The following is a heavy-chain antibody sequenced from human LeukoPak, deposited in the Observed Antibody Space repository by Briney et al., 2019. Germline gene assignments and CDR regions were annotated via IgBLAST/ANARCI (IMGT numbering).Heavy chain of an antibody. CDR1: GGAITSYY. Sequence: SETLSLTCTVSGGAITSYYWSWIRQPPGKGLEWIAYMSNSGSTNYNSSLKSRVTISADTSKNQFSLKLGSVTAADTAVYYCARRGGYHSYDYWGQGILVTVSS. J-gene: IGHJ4*02. CDR3: ARRGGYHSYDY. CDR2: MSNSGST. D-gene: IGHD5-18*01. V-gene: IGHV4-59*08.